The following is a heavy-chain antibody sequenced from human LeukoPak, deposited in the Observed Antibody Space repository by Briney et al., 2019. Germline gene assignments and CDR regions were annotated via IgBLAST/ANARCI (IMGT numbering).Heavy chain of an antibody. D-gene: IGHD3-22*01. V-gene: IGHV3-9*01. J-gene: IGHJ4*02. CDR2: ISWNSGSI. CDR1: GFTFDDYA. CDR3: AKDRYDSSGYYPRYFDY. Sequence: GGSLRLSCAASGFTFDDYAMRWARQAPGKGLEWVSGISWNSGSIGYADSVKGRFTISRDNAKNSLYLQMNSLRAEDTALYYCAKDRYDSSGYYPRYFDYWGQGTLVTVSS.